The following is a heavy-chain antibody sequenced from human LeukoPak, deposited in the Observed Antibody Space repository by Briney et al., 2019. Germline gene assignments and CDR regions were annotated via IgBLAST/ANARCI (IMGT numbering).Heavy chain of an antibody. CDR2: ISGSGDTA. V-gene: IGHV3-23*01. CDR3: AKARGDYGQPLDY. CDR1: GFTFSTYA. J-gene: IGHJ4*02. D-gene: IGHD4/OR15-4a*01. Sequence: GGSLRLSCAASGFTFSTYAMSWVRQAPGKGLEWVSVISGSGDTAYYADSVKGRFAISRDNSKNTLSLQMNSLRAEDTAVYHCAKARGDYGQPLDYWGQGTLVTVSS.